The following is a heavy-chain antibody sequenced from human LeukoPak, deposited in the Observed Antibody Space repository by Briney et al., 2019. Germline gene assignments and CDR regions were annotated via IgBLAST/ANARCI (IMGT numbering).Heavy chain of an antibody. CDR1: GYSISSGYY. D-gene: IGHD3-9*01. CDR2: IYHSGST. Sequence: SETLSLTCAVSGYSISSGYYWGWIRQPPGKGLEWIGSIYHSGSTYYNPSLKSRVTISVDTSKNQFSLKLSSVTAADTAVYYCASASSYDILTGYNDAFDIWGQGTMVTVSS. V-gene: IGHV4-38-2*01. J-gene: IGHJ3*02. CDR3: ASASSYDILTGYNDAFDI.